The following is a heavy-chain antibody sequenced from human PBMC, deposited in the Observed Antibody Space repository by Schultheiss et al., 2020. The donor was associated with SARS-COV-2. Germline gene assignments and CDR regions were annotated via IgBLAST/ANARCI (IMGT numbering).Heavy chain of an antibody. CDR2: INHSGST. CDR3: ARSDGSGSYFPLDY. D-gene: IGHD3-10*01. J-gene: IGHJ4*02. V-gene: IGHV4-34*01. Sequence: SETLSLTCAAYGGSFSYYYWSWIRQPPGKGLEWIGEINHSGSTNSNPSLKSRVTISVDTSKNQFSLKLRSVTAADTAVYYCARSDGSGSYFPLDYWGQGTPVTVSS. CDR1: GGSFSYYY.